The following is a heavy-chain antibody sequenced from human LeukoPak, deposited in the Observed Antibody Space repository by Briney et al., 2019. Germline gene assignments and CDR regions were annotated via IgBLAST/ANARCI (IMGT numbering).Heavy chain of an antibody. J-gene: IGHJ4*02. Sequence: SETLSLTCTVSGGSISSYYWSWIRQPAGKGLEWIRRIYTSGSTNYNPSLKSRVTMSVDTSKNQFSLKLSSVTAADTAVYYCARVYCSGGSCSFDYWGQGTLVTVSS. CDR1: GGSISSYY. CDR3: ARVYCSGGSCSFDY. D-gene: IGHD2-15*01. V-gene: IGHV4-4*07. CDR2: IYTSGST.